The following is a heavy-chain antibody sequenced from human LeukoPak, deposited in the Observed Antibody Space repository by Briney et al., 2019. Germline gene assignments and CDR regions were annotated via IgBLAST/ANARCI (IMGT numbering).Heavy chain of an antibody. Sequence: GGSLRLSCAASGFTFTTYWMHWVRQAPGKGLVWVSHINSDGSITSYADSVKGRFTISRNNAKNTLYLQMNSLRAEDTAVYYCARDAVDTANAVWGQGATVTVSS. J-gene: IGHJ6*02. CDR3: ARDAVDTANAV. D-gene: IGHD5-18*01. CDR1: GFTFTTYW. CDR2: INSDGSIT. V-gene: IGHV3-74*01.